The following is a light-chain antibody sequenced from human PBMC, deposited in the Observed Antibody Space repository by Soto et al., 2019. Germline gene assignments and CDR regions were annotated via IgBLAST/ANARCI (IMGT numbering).Light chain of an antibody. Sequence: EIVLTQYPGTLSLSPGEGGTLSCRASQSISSSSLAWYQQKPGQSPRLLFYAASSRATGVPDRFSGSASGTDLTLTISRLEPEDVAVYYCQLYGGSHMFSFGQGTKLEIK. CDR2: AAS. CDR1: QSISSSS. V-gene: IGKV3-20*01. J-gene: IGKJ2*01. CDR3: QLYGGSHMFS.